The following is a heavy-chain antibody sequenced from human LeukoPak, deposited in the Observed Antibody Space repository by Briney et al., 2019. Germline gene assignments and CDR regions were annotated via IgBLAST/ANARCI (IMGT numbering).Heavy chain of an antibody. D-gene: IGHD4-17*01. CDR2: IYYSGST. J-gene: IGHJ5*02. CDR1: GGSISSYY. V-gene: IGHV4-59*01. Sequence: TSETLSLTCTVSGGSISSYYWSWIRQPPGKGLEWIGYIYYSGSTNYNPSLKSRVTISVDTSKNQFSLKLSSVTAADTAVYYCAREIAYGINWFDPWGQGTLVTVSS. CDR3: AREIAYGINWFDP.